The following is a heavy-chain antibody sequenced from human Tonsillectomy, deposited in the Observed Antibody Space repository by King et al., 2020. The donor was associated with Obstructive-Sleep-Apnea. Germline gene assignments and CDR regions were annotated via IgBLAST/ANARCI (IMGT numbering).Heavy chain of an antibody. J-gene: IGHJ6*01. V-gene: IGHV3-33*01. CDR1: GFTFSSYG. CDR3: ARGRRGNRSPALYFFRLDG. D-gene: IGHD3-16*02. CDR2: IWYDGSKK. Sequence: QVQLVESGGGVVQPGRSLRLSCAASGFTFSSYGMHWVRQAPGKGLEWVAVIWYDGSKKYYVDSVKGRFTISRDNSKNTLYLQMNSLRAEDTAVYYCARGRRGNRSPALYFFRLDGWGQGDTGT.